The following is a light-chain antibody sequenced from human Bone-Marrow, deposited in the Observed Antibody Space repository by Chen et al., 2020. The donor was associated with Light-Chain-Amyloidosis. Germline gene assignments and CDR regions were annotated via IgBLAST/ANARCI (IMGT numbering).Light chain of an antibody. CDR2: STT. V-gene: IGLV7-43*01. Sequence: TVLPQEPSVTVPPGGTVLPTCPSSTGPVTSGNYPTWLQQKPGQAPRTLIYSTTQKYSWTPARFSGSLLGGKAALTLSGVQPEDEADYYCLLYDGGVQGMFGGGTKLTVL. J-gene: IGLJ3*02. CDR3: LLYDGGVQGM. CDR1: TGPVTSGNY.